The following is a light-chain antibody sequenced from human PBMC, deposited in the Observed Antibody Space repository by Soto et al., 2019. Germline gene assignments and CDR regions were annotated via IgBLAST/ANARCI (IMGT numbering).Light chain of an antibody. Sequence: QSVLTQPPSVSGAPGQRVTISCTGTHSNIGAGYEVHWYQQLPGAAPKLVIYANNNRPSGVPDRFSGSKSGASAFLAITGLQPEDEGDYYCQSHDNSLSGSGLFGSGTQLTVL. CDR3: QSHDNSLSGSGL. CDR1: HSNIGAGYE. J-gene: IGLJ6*01. V-gene: IGLV1-40*01. CDR2: ANN.